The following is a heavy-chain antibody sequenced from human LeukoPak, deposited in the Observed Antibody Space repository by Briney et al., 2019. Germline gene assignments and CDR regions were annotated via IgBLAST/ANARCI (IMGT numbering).Heavy chain of an antibody. V-gene: IGHV3-23*01. CDR3: AVGRAFLMVWGVSYFDY. J-gene: IGHJ4*02. D-gene: IGHD3-10*01. Sequence: GGSLRLSCAASGFTFSSYAMSWVRQAPGKGLEWVSAISGSGGSTYYADSVKGRFTISRDNSKNTLYLQMNSLRAEDTAVYYCAVGRAFLMVWGVSYFDYWGQGTLVTVSS. CDR2: ISGSGGST. CDR1: GFTFSSYA.